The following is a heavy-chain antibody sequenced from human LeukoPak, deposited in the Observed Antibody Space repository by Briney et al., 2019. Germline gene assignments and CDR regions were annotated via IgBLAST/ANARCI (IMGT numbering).Heavy chain of an antibody. CDR2: IYSGGST. Sequence: GYLRLSCAASGFTVSSNYMSWVRQAPGKGLEWVSVIYSGGSTYYADSVKGRFTISRDNSKNTLYLQMNSLRAEDTAVYYCARDGGGYVWGSPWDYWGKGTTVTISS. J-gene: IGHJ6*04. CDR3: ARDGGGYVWGSPWDY. D-gene: IGHD3-16*01. V-gene: IGHV3-53*01. CDR1: GFTVSSNY.